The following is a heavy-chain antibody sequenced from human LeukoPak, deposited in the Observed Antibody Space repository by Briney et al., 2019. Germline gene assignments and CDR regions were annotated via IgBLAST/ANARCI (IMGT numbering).Heavy chain of an antibody. CDR3: AKDGYSSSWYGTLFDY. V-gene: IGHV3-30*02. CDR1: GFTFSSYG. J-gene: IGHJ4*02. Sequence: GGSLRLSCAASGFTFSSYGMHWVRQAPGKGLEWVAFIRYDGSNKYYADSVKGRFTISRDNSKNTLYLQMNSLRAEDTAVYYCAKDGYSSSWYGTLFDYWGQGTLVTVSS. CDR2: IRYDGSNK. D-gene: IGHD6-13*01.